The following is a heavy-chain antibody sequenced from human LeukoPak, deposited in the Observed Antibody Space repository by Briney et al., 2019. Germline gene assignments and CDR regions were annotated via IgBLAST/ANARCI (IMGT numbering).Heavy chain of an antibody. V-gene: IGHV3-21*01. CDR3: ARAMVRGVRVNFDY. Sequence: PGGSLRLSCAASGFTFSSYSMNWVRQAPEKGLEWVSSISSSSSYIYYADSVRGRFTISRDNAKNSLYLQMNSLRAEDTAVYYCARAMVRGVRVNFDYWGQGTLVTVSS. CDR2: ISSSSSYI. J-gene: IGHJ4*02. CDR1: GFTFSSYS. D-gene: IGHD3-10*01.